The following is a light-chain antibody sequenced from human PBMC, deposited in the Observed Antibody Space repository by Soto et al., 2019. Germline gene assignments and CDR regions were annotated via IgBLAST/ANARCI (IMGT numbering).Light chain of an antibody. J-gene: IGKJ1*01. CDR3: QQYNSYPWT. V-gene: IGKV1-5*03. CDR2: KAS. CDR1: QSISSW. Sequence: DIQMTQSPSTLSASVGDRVIITCRTSQSISSWLAWYQQKPGKAPKLLIYKASSLESGVPSRFSGSGSGTEFTLTISSLQPDDFATYYCQQYNSYPWTFRQGTKVEIK.